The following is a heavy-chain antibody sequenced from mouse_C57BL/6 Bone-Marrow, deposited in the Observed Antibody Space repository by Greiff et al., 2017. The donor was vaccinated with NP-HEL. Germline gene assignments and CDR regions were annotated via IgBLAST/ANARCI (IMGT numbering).Heavy chain of an antibody. CDR1: GYAFSSSW. Sequence: QVQLQQSGPELVKPGASVKISCKASGYAFSSSWMNWVKQRPGKGLEWIGRIYPGDGDTNYNEKFKGKATLTADKSSSTAYMQLSSLTSEDSAVYFCARHYGSSYAMDYWGQGTSVTVSS. CDR3: ARHYGSSYAMDY. D-gene: IGHD1-1*01. J-gene: IGHJ4*01. V-gene: IGHV1-82*01. CDR2: IYPGDGDT.